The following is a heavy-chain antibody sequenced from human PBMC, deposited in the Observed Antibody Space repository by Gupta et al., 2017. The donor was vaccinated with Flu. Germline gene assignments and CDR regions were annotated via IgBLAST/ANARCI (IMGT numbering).Heavy chain of an antibody. V-gene: IGHV3-72*01. Sequence: WVGRTRNKANSYTTEYAASVKGRFTISRDDSKNSLYLQMNSLKTEDTAVYYCARIIVGATTDGYYYYYGMDVWGQGTTVTVSS. J-gene: IGHJ6*02. CDR2: TRNKANSYTT. D-gene: IGHD1-26*01. CDR3: ARIIVGATTDGYYYYYGMDV.